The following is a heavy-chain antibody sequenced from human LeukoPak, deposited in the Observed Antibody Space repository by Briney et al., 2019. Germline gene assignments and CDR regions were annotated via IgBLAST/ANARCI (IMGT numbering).Heavy chain of an antibody. CDR2: IYYSGST. V-gene: IGHV4-39*07. J-gene: IGHJ6*03. CDR3: AKSLSMIRGPYYMDV. D-gene: IGHD3-10*01. CDR1: GGSISSSSYY. Sequence: SETLSLTCTVSGGSISSSSYYWGWIRQPPGKGLEWIGSIYYSGSTYYNPSLKSRVTISVDTSKDQFSLKLSSVTAADTAVYYCAKSLSMIRGPYYMDVWGKGTTVTVSS.